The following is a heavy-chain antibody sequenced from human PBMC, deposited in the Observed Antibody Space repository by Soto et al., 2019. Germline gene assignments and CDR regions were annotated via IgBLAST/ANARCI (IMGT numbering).Heavy chain of an antibody. CDR1: GGSFSGYY. V-gene: IGHV4-34*01. CDR2: INHSGNT. J-gene: IGHJ4*02. D-gene: IGHD6-6*01. CDR3: ARGGEYSTSFDY. Sequence: QMHLQQWGAGLLKPSETLSLTCAVYGGSFSGYYWSWIRQSPGKGLEWIEEINHSGNTNYSPSLKSRVTISVDTSKNQFSLNLSSVTAADTAVYYCARGGEYSTSFDYWGQGTLVTVSS.